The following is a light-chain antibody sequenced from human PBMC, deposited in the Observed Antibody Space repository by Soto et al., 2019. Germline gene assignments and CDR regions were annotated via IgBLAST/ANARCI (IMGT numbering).Light chain of an antibody. V-gene: IGKV1-39*01. CDR2: AAS. Sequence: DIQMTQSPSSLSASVGDRVTITCRASQSISSYLNWYQQKPGKAPKLLIYAASSLQSGVPSRFSGSGSGIDFTLTISSLQPEDFATYYCQQSSEATWTFGQGTKVDIK. CDR3: QQSSEATWT. J-gene: IGKJ1*01. CDR1: QSISSY.